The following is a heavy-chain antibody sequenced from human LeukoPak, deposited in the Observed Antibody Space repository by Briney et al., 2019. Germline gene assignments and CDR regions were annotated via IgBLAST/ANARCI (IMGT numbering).Heavy chain of an antibody. CDR2: IRYDGSNK. D-gene: IGHD3-10*01. J-gene: IGHJ4*02. CDR3: ANTMVRGVISFNF. Sequence: GGSLRLSCAASGFTFSSYGMHWVRQAPGKGLEWVAFIRYDGSNKYYADSVKGRFTISRDNSKNTLYLQMNSLRAEDTAAYYCANTMVRGVISFNFWGQGTLVTVSS. CDR1: GFTFSSYG. V-gene: IGHV3-30*02.